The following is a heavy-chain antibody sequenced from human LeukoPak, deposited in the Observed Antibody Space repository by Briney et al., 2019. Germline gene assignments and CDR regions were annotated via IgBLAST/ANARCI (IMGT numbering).Heavy chain of an antibody. J-gene: IGHJ4*02. CDR3: ARPVGTTVSVDY. CDR1: GXTFSSHW. V-gene: IGHV3-74*01. CDR2: ISPDGSTT. Sequence: GGSLRLSCAASGXTFSSHWMHWVRQAPGKGLVWASVISPDGSTTNYAEPVKGRFTISRDNAKNTLYLQMNSLRAEDTAVYYCARPVGTTVSVDYWGQGTLVTVSS. D-gene: IGHD1-26*01.